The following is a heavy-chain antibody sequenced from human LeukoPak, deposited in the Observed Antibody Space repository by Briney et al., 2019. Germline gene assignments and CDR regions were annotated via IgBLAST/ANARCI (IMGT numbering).Heavy chain of an antibody. D-gene: IGHD6-13*01. CDR2: INPNSGGT. Sequence: ASVKVSRKASGYTFTGYYMHWVRQAPGQGLEWMGWINPNSGGTNYAQKFQGRVTMTRDTSISTAYMELSRLRSGDTAVYYCARDKIAAALTNMDVWGKGTTVTVSS. J-gene: IGHJ6*03. CDR3: ARDKIAAALTNMDV. CDR1: GYTFTGYY. V-gene: IGHV1-2*02.